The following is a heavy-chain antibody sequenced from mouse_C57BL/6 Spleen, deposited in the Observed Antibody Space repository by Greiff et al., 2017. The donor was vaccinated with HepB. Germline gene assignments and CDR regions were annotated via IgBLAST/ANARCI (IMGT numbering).Heavy chain of an antibody. J-gene: IGHJ3*01. CDR1: GYAFTNYL. D-gene: IGHD3-1*01. CDR2: INPGSGGT. Sequence: LVESGAELVRPGTSVKVSCKASGYAFTNYLIEWVKQRPGQGLEWIGVINPGSGGTNYNEKFKGKATLTADKSSSTAYMQLSSLTSEDSAVYFCARSGGGFAYWGQGTLVTVSA. V-gene: IGHV1-54*01. CDR3: ARSGGGFAY.